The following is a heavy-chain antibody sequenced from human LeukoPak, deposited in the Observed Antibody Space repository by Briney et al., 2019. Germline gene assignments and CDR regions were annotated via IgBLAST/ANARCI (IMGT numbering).Heavy chain of an antibody. V-gene: IGHV1-8*01. Sequence: GASVKVSCKASGYTFTRYALNWVRQATGQGLKWMGWMHPYRGNTGYAKKFQGRVTMTRNTSISTAYMELSRQRSADTAVYYCARVRAVGRDRYYFDYWGQGTLVTVSS. CDR2: MHPYRGNT. CDR3: ARVRAVGRDRYYFDY. CDR1: GYTFTRYA. J-gene: IGHJ4*02. D-gene: IGHD6-19*01.